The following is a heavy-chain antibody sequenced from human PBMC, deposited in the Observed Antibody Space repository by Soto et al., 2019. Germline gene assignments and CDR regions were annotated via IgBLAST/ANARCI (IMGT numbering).Heavy chain of an antibody. CDR3: ARVFSSGSGWMYYFDF. CDR1: SDSIAGENW. CDR2: VFHTGGT. Sequence: QVQLQESGPGLVKPSETLSLTCTVSSDSIAGENWWSWVRQPPGLGLEWIGEVFHTGGTNYNPSLKIRVTMEVDTSKNQFSLKLISATAADTAVYYCARVFSSGSGWMYYFDFWGQGTLVSVSS. D-gene: IGHD6-19*01. V-gene: IGHV4-4*02. J-gene: IGHJ4*02.